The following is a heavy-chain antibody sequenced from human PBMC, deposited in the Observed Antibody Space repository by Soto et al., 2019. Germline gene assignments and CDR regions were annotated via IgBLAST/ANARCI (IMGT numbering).Heavy chain of an antibody. J-gene: IGHJ5*02. CDR2: IYYSGST. V-gene: IGHV4-39*01. Sequence: SETLSLTCTVSGGSISSSSYYWGWIRQPPGKGLEWIGSIYYSGSTYYNPSLKSRVTISVDTSKNQFSLKLSSVTAADTAVYYCARHGGAVAGTDWFDPWGQGTLVTVSS. D-gene: IGHD6-19*01. CDR1: GGSISSSSYY. CDR3: ARHGGAVAGTDWFDP.